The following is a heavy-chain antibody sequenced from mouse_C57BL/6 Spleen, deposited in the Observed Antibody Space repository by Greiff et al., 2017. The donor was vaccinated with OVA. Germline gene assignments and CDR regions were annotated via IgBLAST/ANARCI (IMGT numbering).Heavy chain of an antibody. CDR2: IDPSDSET. Sequence: QVQLQQPGAELVRPGSSVKLSCKASGYTFTSYWMHWVKQRPIQGLEWIGNIDPSDSETHYNQKFKDKATLTVDKSSSTAYMQLSSLTSEDSAVYDCARKDGSSYYFDYWGQGTTLTVSS. V-gene: IGHV1-52*01. CDR3: ARKDGSSYYFDY. CDR1: GYTFTSYW. J-gene: IGHJ2*01.